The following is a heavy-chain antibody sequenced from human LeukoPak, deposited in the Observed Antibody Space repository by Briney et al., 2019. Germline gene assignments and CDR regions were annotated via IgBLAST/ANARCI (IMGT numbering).Heavy chain of an antibody. J-gene: IGHJ5*02. D-gene: IGHD5-24*01. CDR3: ARLEDNWFDP. CDR1: GGSISSGGYY. CDR2: IYYSGST. Sequence: KPSETLSLTCTVSGGSISSGGYYWSWIRQHPGKGLEWIGYIYYSGSTYYNPSLKSRVTISVDTSKNQFSLKLSSVTAADTAVYYCARLEDNWFDPWGQGTLVTVSS. V-gene: IGHV4-31*03.